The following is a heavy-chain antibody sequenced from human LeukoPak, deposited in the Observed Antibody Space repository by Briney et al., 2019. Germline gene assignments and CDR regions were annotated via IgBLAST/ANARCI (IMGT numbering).Heavy chain of an antibody. CDR3: AKATLYGDYGFDY. D-gene: IGHD4-17*01. Sequence: QPGRSLRLSCAASGFTFDDYAMHWFRQAPGKGLEWVSGISWNSGSIGYADSVKGRFTISRDNAKNSLYLQMNSLRAEDTALYYCAKATLYGDYGFDYWGQGTLVTVSS. CDR2: ISWNSGSI. V-gene: IGHV3-9*01. CDR1: GFTFDDYA. J-gene: IGHJ4*02.